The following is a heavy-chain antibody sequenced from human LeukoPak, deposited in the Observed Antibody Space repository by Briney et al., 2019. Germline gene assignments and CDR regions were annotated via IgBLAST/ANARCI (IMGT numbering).Heavy chain of an antibody. J-gene: IGHJ6*03. CDR2: IYYSGST. V-gene: IGHV4-59*01. CDR1: GGSISSYY. CDR3: ARLTTVLTRGYYYYYMDV. D-gene: IGHD4/OR15-4a*01. Sequence: SETLSLTCTVSGGSISSYYWSWIRQPPGKGLEWIGYIYYSGSTDYNPSLKSRVTISVDTSKKQFPLKLSSVTAADTAVYYCARLTTVLTRGYYYYYMDVWGKGTTVTVSS.